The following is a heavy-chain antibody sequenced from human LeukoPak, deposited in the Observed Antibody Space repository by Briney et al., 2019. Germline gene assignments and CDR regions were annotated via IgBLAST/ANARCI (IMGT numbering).Heavy chain of an antibody. J-gene: IGHJ4*02. V-gene: IGHV3-15*01. CDR2: IKSKKSGGTT. D-gene: IGHD6-19*01. CDR1: GFTFNNAW. CDR3: TTSGSGWDYFDF. Sequence: GGSLRLSCAASGFTFNNAWMNWVRQAPGKGLEWVGHIKSKKSGGTTDFATPVKGRFTISRDDPKNTLYLQMNSLRTEDTAVYYCTTSGSGWDYFDFWGQGTLVTVSS.